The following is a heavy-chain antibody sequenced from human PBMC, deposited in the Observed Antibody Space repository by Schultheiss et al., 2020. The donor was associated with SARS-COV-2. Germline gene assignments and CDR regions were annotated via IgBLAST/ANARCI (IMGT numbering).Heavy chain of an antibody. CDR3: ARLLDYGDFSDY. D-gene: IGHD4-17*01. V-gene: IGHV3-30*12. Sequence: GESLKISCAASGFTFSSYGMHWVRQAPGKGLEWVAVISYDGSNKYYADSVKGRFTISRDNAKNSLYLQMNSLRAEDTAVYYCARLLDYGDFSDYWGQGALVTVSS. CDR2: ISYDGSNK. J-gene: IGHJ4*02. CDR1: GFTFSSYG.